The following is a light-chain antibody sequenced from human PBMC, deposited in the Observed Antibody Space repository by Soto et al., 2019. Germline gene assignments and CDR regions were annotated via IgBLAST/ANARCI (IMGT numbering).Light chain of an antibody. J-gene: IGKJ1*01. CDR2: GTS. CDR1: QSVDIN. CDR3: HQYGDSPQT. Sequence: IVLTQSPGTLSLSPGERATLSCRASQSVDINLAWYQQKPGQAPRLLIYGTSNRATGIPDRFSGSGSATDFTLTISRLEPEDFAVYYCHQYGDSPQTFGQGPRWIS. V-gene: IGKV3-20*01.